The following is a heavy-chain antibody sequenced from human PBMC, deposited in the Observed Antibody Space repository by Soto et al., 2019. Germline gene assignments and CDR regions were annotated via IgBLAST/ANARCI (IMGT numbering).Heavy chain of an antibody. D-gene: IGHD6-13*01. J-gene: IGHJ6*02. V-gene: IGHV5-51*01. CDR1: GYSFTSYW. CDR3: ARERSRVWDYYYGMDV. Sequence: PGESLKISCKGSGYSFTSYWIGWVRQMPGKGLEWMGIIYPGDSDTRYSPSFQGQVTISADKSISTAYLQWSSLKASDTAMYYCARERSRVWDYYYGMDVWAKGPRSPSP. CDR2: IYPGDSDT.